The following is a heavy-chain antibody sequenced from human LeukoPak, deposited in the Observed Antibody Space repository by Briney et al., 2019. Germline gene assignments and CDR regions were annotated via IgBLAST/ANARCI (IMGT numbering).Heavy chain of an antibody. Sequence: SETLSLTCTVSGGSISSYYWSWIRQPPGKGLEWIGYIYYSGSTNYNPSLKSRVTISVDTSKNQFSLKLSSVTAADTAVYYCVRLAVAGTCFDYWGQGTLVTVSS. V-gene: IGHV4-59*01. CDR3: VRLAVAGTCFDY. J-gene: IGHJ4*02. CDR2: IYYSGST. CDR1: GGSISSYY. D-gene: IGHD6-19*01.